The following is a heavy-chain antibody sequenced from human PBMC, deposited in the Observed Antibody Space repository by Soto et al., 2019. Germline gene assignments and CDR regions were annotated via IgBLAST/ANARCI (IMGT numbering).Heavy chain of an antibody. CDR3: AREGDGYNYYDY. CDR1: GGTFSSYA. Sequence: EASVKVSCKASGGTFSSYAVSWVRQAPGQGLEWMGGIIPIFGTANYAQKFQGRVTITADESTSTAYMELSSLRSEDTAVYYCAREGDGYNYYDYWGQGTLVTVSS. V-gene: IGHV1-69*13. D-gene: IGHD5-12*01. CDR2: IIPIFGTA. J-gene: IGHJ4*02.